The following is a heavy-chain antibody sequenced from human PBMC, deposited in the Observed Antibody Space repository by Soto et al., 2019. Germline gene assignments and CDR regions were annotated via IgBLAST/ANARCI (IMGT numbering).Heavy chain of an antibody. CDR3: ARVLFPYDSSGYLSY. J-gene: IGHJ4*02. Sequence: SVKVSCKASGGTFSSYAISWVRQATGQGLEWMGGIIPIFGTANYAQKFQGRVTITADESTSTAYMELSSLRSEDTAVYYCARVLFPYDSSGYLSYWGQGTLVTVS. V-gene: IGHV1-69*13. CDR2: IIPIFGTA. CDR1: GGTFSSYA. D-gene: IGHD3-22*01.